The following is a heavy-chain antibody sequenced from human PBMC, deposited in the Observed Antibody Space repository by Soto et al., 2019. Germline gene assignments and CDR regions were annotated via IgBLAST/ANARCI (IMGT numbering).Heavy chain of an antibody. D-gene: IGHD3-10*01. CDR2: ISAYNGNT. Sequence: ASVKVSCKASGYTFTRYGISWVRQAPGQGLEWMGWISAYNGNTNYAQKLRGRVTMTTDTSTSTAYMELGSLRSDDTAVYYCARDLLSSGSGSQYNWFDPWGQGTLVTVSS. CDR1: GYTFTRYG. CDR3: ARDLLSSGSGSQYNWFDP. V-gene: IGHV1-18*01. J-gene: IGHJ5*02.